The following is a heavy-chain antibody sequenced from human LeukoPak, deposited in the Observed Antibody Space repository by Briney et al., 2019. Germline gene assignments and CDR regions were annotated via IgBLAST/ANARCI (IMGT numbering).Heavy chain of an antibody. CDR3: ARDRYDFWNGYRAKYYFDY. CDR1: GFTFSSYS. V-gene: IGHV3-48*01. J-gene: IGHJ4*02. D-gene: IGHD3-3*01. Sequence: GALRLSCAASGFTFSSYSMNWVGQAPAKGLEWVSYISSSSSTIYYADSVKGRFTISRDNAKNSLYLQMNSLRAEDTAVYYCARDRYDFWNGYRAKYYFDYWGQGTLVTVSS. CDR2: ISSSSSTI.